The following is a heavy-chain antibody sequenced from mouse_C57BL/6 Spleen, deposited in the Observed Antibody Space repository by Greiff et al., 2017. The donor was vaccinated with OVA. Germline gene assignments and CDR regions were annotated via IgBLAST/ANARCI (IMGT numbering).Heavy chain of an antibody. CDR2: IWSGGST. J-gene: IGHJ4*01. CDR3: ASYDGYPYYAMDY. D-gene: IGHD2-3*01. CDR1: GFSLTSYG. V-gene: IGHV2-2*01. Sequence: VKLMESGPGLVQPSQSLSITCTVSGFSLTSYGVHWVRQSPGKGLEWLGVIWSGGSTDYNAAFISRLSISKDNSKSQVFFKMNSLQADDTAIYYCASYDGYPYYAMDYWGQGTSVTVSS.